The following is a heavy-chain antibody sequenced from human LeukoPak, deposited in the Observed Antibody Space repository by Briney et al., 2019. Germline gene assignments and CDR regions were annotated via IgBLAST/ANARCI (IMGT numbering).Heavy chain of an antibody. CDR1: GYTFTSYD. CDR2: MNPNSGNT. D-gene: IGHD2-21*01. J-gene: IGHJ4*02. V-gene: IGHV1-8*03. CDR3: ARNVEGYCGGDCYFFDY. Sequence: ASVKVSCKASGYTFTSYDINWVRQATGQGLEWMGWMNPNSGNTGYAQKFQGRVTITRNTSISTAYMELSSLRSGDTAVYYCARNVEGYCGGDCYFFDYWGQGTLVTVSS.